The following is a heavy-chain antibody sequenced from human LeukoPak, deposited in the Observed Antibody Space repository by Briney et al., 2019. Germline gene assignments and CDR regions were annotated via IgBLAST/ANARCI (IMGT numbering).Heavy chain of an antibody. Sequence: GGSLRLSCAASGFTFSNAWMNWVRQAPGKGLEWVSSITGNGDSTYYAGSVKGRFTISRGNSQNTLYLQMNNLRADDTAVYYCAKTTMTVVYWFDPWGQGTLVTVSS. CDR3: AKTTMTVVYWFDP. CDR1: GFTFSNAW. V-gene: IGHV3-23*01. J-gene: IGHJ5*02. CDR2: ITGNGDST. D-gene: IGHD3-22*01.